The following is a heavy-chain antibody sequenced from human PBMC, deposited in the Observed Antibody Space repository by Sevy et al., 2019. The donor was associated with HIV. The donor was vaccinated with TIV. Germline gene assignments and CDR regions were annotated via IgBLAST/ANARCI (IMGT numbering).Heavy chain of an antibody. D-gene: IGHD6-19*01. CDR1: GFTFSSYG. CDR2: ISYDGSNK. J-gene: IGHJ6*02. CDR3: AKEHLAVARYYGMDV. V-gene: IGHV3-30*18. Sequence: GGSLRLSCAASGFTFSSYGMHWVRQAPGKGLEWVAVISYDGSNKYYADSVKGRFTISRDNSKNTLYLQMNSLRAEDTAVYYCAKEHLAVARYYGMDVWGQGTTVTVSS.